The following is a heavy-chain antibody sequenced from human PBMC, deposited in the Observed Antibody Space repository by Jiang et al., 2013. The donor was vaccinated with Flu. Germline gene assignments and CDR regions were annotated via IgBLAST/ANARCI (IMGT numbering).Heavy chain of an antibody. V-gene: IGHV2-5*01. Sequence: YSPSLKSRLTITKDTSKNHVVLTISNMDPVDTATYYCAHRLGSTWIIDYWGQGTLVTVSS. D-gene: IGHD6-13*01. J-gene: IGHJ4*02. CDR3: AHRLGSTWIIDY.